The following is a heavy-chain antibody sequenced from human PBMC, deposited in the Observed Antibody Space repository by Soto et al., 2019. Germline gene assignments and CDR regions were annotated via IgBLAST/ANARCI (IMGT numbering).Heavy chain of an antibody. CDR3: TRHVLLADFQ. J-gene: IGHJ1*01. V-gene: IGHV4-59*01. CDR1: GGSITGYY. D-gene: IGHD3-3*02. CDR2: IFYRGNT. Sequence: PSGTLSLTCTVSGGSITGYYWSWIRQPPGKGLEWIGYIFYRGNTLYTPSLKSRVTISVDTSMNQFSLKLSSVTAADTAVYYCTRHVLLADFQ.